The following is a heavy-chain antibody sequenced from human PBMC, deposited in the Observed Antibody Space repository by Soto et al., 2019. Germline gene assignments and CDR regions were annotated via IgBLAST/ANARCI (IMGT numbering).Heavy chain of an antibody. J-gene: IGHJ4*02. V-gene: IGHV3-21*06. CDR2: ISSTTNYI. Sequence: GGSLRLSCAASGFTFTRYSMNWVRQAPGKGLEWVSSISSTTNYICYGDSMKGRFTISRDNAKNSLYLEMNSLRAEDTAVYYCARESEDLTSNFDYWGQGTLVTVSS. CDR3: ARESEDLTSNFDY. CDR1: GFTFTRYS.